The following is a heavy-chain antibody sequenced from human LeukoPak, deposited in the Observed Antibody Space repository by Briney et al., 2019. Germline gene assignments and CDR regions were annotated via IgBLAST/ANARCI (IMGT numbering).Heavy chain of an antibody. CDR1: GYTFPSYS. CDR2: SSPYKGDS. CDR3: ARVSYNTGWNGDY. V-gene: IGHV1-18*01. D-gene: IGHD6-19*01. Sequence: ASVKVSCKTSGYTFPSYSVDWVRQAPGQGLEWMGWSSPYKGDSKFAEKFQGRVTMTTDTSTSTAFMELRSLRSDDTGVYYCARVSYNTGWNGDYWGQGTLVTVSS. J-gene: IGHJ4*02.